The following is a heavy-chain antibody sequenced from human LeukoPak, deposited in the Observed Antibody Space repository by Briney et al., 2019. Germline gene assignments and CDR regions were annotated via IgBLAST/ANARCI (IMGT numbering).Heavy chain of an antibody. D-gene: IGHD2-21*01. CDR1: GASISGHY. Sequence: SETLSLTCTVSGASISGHYCSWIRQPPGKGLEWIGNIYWTGRTNYKPSLKSRVTMSIDTSRNQCSLKMTSVTATDTAVYYCARQAYGYSAYWGQGTLVTVSS. CDR3: ARQAYGYSAY. V-gene: IGHV4-59*08. J-gene: IGHJ4*02. CDR2: IYWTGRT.